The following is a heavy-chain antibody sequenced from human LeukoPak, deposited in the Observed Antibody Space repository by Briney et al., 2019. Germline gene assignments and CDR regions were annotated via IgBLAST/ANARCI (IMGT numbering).Heavy chain of an antibody. D-gene: IGHD5-18*01. CDR3: SLNPVYIYRLLDY. CDR1: GGTFSSYA. V-gene: IGHV1-69*13. J-gene: IGHJ4*02. CDR2: IIPIFDTA. Sequence: SVKLSCTASGGTFSSYAISWVRQAPGQGLEWMGGIIPIFDTANYAKNIPGIVTSTADESTSTDYMELSSLRSEHSAVYYSSLNPVYIYRLLDYWDQGTLVTVSS.